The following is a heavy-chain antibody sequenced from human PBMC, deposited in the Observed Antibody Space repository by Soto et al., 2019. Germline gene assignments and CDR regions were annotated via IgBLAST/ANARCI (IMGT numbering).Heavy chain of an antibody. CDR3: AKLLDYDFWSGYYGIGGAPKYYFDY. CDR1: GFTXSSYA. Sequence: PGGSLRLSCAASGFTXSSYAMSWVRQAPGKGXXXXXXXSGSGGSTYYADSVKGRFTISRDNSKNALYLQMNSLRAEDTAVYYCAKLLDYDFWSGYYGIGGAPKYYFDYWGQGTLVTVSS. D-gene: IGHD3-3*01. CDR2: XSGSGGST. V-gene: IGHV3-23*01. J-gene: IGHJ4*02.